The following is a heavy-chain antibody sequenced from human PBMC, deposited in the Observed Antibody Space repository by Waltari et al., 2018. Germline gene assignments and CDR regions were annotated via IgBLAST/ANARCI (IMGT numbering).Heavy chain of an antibody. V-gene: IGHV3-48*03. J-gene: IGHJ6*02. Sequence: QLVESGGGLVQPGGSLRLACAASGFSFSSYEMNWVRQAPGKGLEWISYISDSDNSKFYAESVKGRVIVSRDNAKNSLHLEMNSLRVEDTATYYCVRDGLGSGRTRVDVWGQGTTVIVSS. CDR3: VRDGLGSGRTRVDV. D-gene: IGHD2-2*01. CDR2: ISDSDNSK. CDR1: GFSFSSYE.